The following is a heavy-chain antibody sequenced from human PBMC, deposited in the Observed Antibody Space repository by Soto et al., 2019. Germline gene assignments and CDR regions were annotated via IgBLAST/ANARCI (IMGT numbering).Heavy chain of an antibody. CDR3: ARDGQQLVFRYYYGMDV. D-gene: IGHD6-13*01. Sequence: SSVKVSCKASGYTFTSYGISWVRQAPGQGLEWMGLISAYNGNTNYAQKLQGRVTMTTDTSTSTAYMELRSLRSDDTAVYYCARDGQQLVFRYYYGMDVWGQGTTVTVSS. CDR1: GYTFTSYG. CDR2: ISAYNGNT. J-gene: IGHJ6*02. V-gene: IGHV1-18*01.